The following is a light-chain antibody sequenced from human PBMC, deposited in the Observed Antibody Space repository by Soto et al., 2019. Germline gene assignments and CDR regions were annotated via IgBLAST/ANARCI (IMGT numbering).Light chain of an antibody. CDR3: HQYGSSQT. J-gene: IGKJ1*01. V-gene: IGKV3-20*01. CDR2: GAS. CDR1: QTVGSSF. Sequence: EIVLTQSPGTLSLSPGERATPSCRVSQTVGSSFLAWFQHKPGQAPRLLIYGASTRATGIPDRFSGSGSGTDFTLTISRLEPEDFAVYYCHQYGSSQTFGQGTKVDI.